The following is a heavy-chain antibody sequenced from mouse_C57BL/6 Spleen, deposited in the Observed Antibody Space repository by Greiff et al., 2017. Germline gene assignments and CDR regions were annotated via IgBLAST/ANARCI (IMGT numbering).Heavy chain of an antibody. V-gene: IGHV1-59*01. CDR2: IDPSDSYT. J-gene: IGHJ2*01. Sequence: QVQLQQPGAELVRPGTSVKLSCKASGYTFTSYWMHWVKQRPGQGLEWIGVIDPSDSYTNYNQKFKGKATLTVDTSSSTAYMQLSSLTSEDSAVYYCARSLGIYYGYFDYWGQGTTLTVSS. CDR3: ARSLGIYYGYFDY. D-gene: IGHD2-1*01. CDR1: GYTFTSYW.